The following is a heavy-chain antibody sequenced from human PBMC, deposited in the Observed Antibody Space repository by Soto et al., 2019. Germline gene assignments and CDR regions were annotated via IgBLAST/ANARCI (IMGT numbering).Heavy chain of an antibody. CDR3: VRATPHNWFDP. CDR1: GFTVTNYW. Sequence: EVHLVESGGGLVQPGGSLRLSCAASGFTVTNYWMHWVRQAPGKGLEWVSRIGTDGGTTVYADSVKGRFTISKDDAKNTVYLQMHSLRVEDTAVYHCVRATPHNWFDPWCQGTLVTVSP. V-gene: IGHV3-74*01. J-gene: IGHJ5*02. CDR2: IGTDGGTT.